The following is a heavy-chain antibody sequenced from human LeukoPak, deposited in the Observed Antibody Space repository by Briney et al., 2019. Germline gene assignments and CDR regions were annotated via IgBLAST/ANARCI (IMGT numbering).Heavy chain of an antibody. V-gene: IGHV3-30*18. CDR2: ISYDGSNK. J-gene: IGHJ4*02. D-gene: IGHD5-18*01. CDR1: GFTFSSYG. Sequence: PGGSLRLSCAASGFTFSSYGMHWVRQAPGKGPEWVAVISYDGSNKYYADSVKGRFTISRDNSKNTLYLQMNSLRAEDTAVYYCAKDRGGYSYGAFDYCGQGTLVTVSS. CDR3: AKDRGGYSYGAFDY.